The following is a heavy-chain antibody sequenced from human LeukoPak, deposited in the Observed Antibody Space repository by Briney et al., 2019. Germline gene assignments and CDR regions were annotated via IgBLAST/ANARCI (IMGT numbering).Heavy chain of an antibody. D-gene: IGHD3-10*01. Sequence: PSETLSLTCTVSGGSISSYYWSWIRQPPGKGLEWIGYIYYSGSTNYNPSLKSRVTISVDTSKNQFSLKLSSVTAADTAVYYCARHVISSGQLGVFWGYFDYWGQGTLVTVSS. J-gene: IGHJ4*02. V-gene: IGHV4-59*01. CDR2: IYYSGST. CDR3: ARHVISSGQLGVFWGYFDY. CDR1: GGSISSYY.